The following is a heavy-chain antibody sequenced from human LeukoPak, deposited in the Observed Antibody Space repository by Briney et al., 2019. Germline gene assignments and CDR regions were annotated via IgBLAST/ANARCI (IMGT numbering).Heavy chain of an antibody. CDR2: IYTSGNT. CDR1: GGSISNYY. D-gene: IGHD1-14*01. J-gene: IGHJ4*02. V-gene: IGHV4-4*07. Sequence: SETLSLTCTVSGGSISNYYWSWIRQPSGKGLEWIGRIYTSGNTHYNPSLMSRVTMSVDTSKNQFSLKLRSVTAADTAVYCCARVGPDGSYFDYWGQGALVTVSS. CDR3: ARVGPDGSYFDY.